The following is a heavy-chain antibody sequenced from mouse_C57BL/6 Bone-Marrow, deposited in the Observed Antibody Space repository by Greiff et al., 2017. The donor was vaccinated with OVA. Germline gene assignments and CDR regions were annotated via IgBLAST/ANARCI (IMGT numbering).Heavy chain of an antibody. CDR2: IYPGDGDT. Sequence: QVHVKQSGPELVQPGASVKISCKASGYAFSSSWMNWVKQRPGKGLEWIGRIYPGDGDTNYNGKFKGKATLTADKSSSTAYMQLSSLTSEDAAVYFCARPRTAQATFDDWGKGTTLTVSS. CDR3: ARPRTAQATFDD. V-gene: IGHV1-82*01. D-gene: IGHD3-2*02. CDR1: GYAFSSSW. J-gene: IGHJ2*01.